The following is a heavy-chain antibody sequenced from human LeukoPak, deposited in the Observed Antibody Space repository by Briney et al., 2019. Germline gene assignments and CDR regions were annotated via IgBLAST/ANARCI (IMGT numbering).Heavy chain of an antibody. J-gene: IGHJ4*02. CDR2: IYYSGST. D-gene: IGHD6-13*01. CDR1: GGSISSSSYY. V-gene: IGHV4-39*01. Sequence: PSETLSLTCTVSGGSISSSSYYWGWIRQPPGKGLEWIGSIYYSGSTYYNPSLKSRVTISVDTSKNQFSLKLSPVTAADTAVYYCARLVGSSWYHEVLLGRDYWGQGTLVTVSS. CDR3: ARLVGSSWYHEVLLGRDY.